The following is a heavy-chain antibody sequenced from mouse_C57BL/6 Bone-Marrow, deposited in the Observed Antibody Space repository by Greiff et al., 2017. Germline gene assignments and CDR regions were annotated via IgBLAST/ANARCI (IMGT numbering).Heavy chain of an antibody. CDR3: ARGGYYGTYWYFDV. V-gene: IGHV1-80*01. D-gene: IGHD1-1*01. CDR2: IYPGDGGT. J-gene: IGHJ1*03. Sequence: QVQLQQSGAELVTPGASVKLSCKASGYAFSSYWMNWVKQRPGKGLEWIGQIYPGDGGTNYNGKFKGKATLTADKSSSTAYMQRSSLTSEDSAVYCCARGGYYGTYWYFDVWGTGTTVTVSS. CDR1: GYAFSSYW.